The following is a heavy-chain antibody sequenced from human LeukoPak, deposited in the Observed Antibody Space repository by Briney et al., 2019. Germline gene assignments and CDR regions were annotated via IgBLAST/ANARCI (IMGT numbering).Heavy chain of an antibody. D-gene: IGHD2-2*02. CDR3: ARDRGYCSSTSCYNPNY. J-gene: IGHJ4*02. Sequence: GGSLRLSCAASGFTFSSYWMSWVRQAPGKGLEWVANIKQDGSEKYYVDSVKGRFTISRDNAKNSLYLQMNSLRAEDTAVYYCARDRGYCSSTSCYNPNYWGQGTLVTVSS. CDR2: IKQDGSEK. CDR1: GFTFSSYW. V-gene: IGHV3-7*01.